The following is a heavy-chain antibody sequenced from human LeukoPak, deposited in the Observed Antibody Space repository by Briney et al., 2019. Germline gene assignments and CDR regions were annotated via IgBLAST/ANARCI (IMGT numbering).Heavy chain of an antibody. V-gene: IGHV1-18*01. CDR2: INPNSGGT. J-gene: IGHJ4*02. D-gene: IGHD6-19*01. CDR3: NIAVADFDY. Sequence: ASVKVSCKASGYTLRNYDISWVRQAPGQGLEWMGWINPNSGGTNYAQKLQGRVTMTTDTSTSTAYMELRSLRSDDTAVYYCNIAVADFDYWGQGTLVTVSS. CDR1: GYTLRNYD.